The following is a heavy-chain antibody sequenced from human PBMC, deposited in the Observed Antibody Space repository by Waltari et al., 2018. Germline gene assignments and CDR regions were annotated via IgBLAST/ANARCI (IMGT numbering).Heavy chain of an antibody. V-gene: IGHV4-4*07. Sequence: QVQLQESGPGLLKASETLSLTCAVSDVLVTNYYWSWIRQAAGKQLEWIGRVSPSGSSNYNPSLASRVQMYVDRSKNHFSLKLNSVTAADTAIYYCARDQHLAASRGFGMDVWGRGTTVTVSS. CDR3: ARDQHLAASRGFGMDV. CDR1: DVLVTNYY. D-gene: IGHD3-16*01. J-gene: IGHJ6*02. CDR2: VSPSGSS.